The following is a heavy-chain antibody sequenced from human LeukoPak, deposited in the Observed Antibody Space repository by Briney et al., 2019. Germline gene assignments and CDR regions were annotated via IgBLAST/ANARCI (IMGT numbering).Heavy chain of an antibody. CDR2: IFYTGST. V-gene: IGHV4-59*12. CDR1: GGSISSYY. CDR3: ARGSFRYYGSGSYYQPKGGYYYYMDV. D-gene: IGHD3-10*01. Sequence: SETLSLTCTVSGGSISSYYWSWIRQPPGKGLEWIGYIFYTGSTTYNPSLKSRVTISVDTSKNQFSLKLSSVTAADTAVYYCARGSFRYYGSGSYYQPKGGYYYYMDVWGKGTTVIISS. J-gene: IGHJ6*03.